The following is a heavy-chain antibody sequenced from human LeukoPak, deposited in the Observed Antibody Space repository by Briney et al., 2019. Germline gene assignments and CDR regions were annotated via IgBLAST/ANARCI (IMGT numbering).Heavy chain of an antibody. CDR1: GYTFTSYG. CDR2: IIPIFGTA. Sequence: ASVKVSCKASGYTFTSYGISWVRQAPGQGLEWMGGIIPIFGTANYAQKFQGRVTITADESTSTAYMELSSLRSEDTAVYYCARGTTDWFDPWGQGTLVTVSS. J-gene: IGHJ5*02. V-gene: IGHV1-69*13. CDR3: ARGTTDWFDP. D-gene: IGHD1-7*01.